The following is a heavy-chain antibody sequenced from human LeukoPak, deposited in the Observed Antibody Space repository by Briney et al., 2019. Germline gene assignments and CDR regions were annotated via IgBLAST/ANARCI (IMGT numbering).Heavy chain of an antibody. CDR1: GYTFTGYY. CDR2: INPNSGGT. J-gene: IGHJ4*02. Sequence: ASVKVSCKASGYTFTGYYIHWVRQAPGQGLEWMGRINPNSGGTNYAQKFQGRVTMTRDTSISTAYMELSRLRSDDTAVYYCARDLASLAVAGTGFDYWGQGTLVTVSS. V-gene: IGHV1-2*02. CDR3: ARDLASLAVAGTGFDY. D-gene: IGHD6-19*01.